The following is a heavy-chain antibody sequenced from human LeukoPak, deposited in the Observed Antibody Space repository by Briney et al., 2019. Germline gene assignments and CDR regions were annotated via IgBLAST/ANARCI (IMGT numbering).Heavy chain of an antibody. CDR2: IDTAGDT. J-gene: IGHJ4*02. CDR1: GFTFSSYD. Sequence: PGGSLRLSCAASGFTFSSYDMHWVRQATGKGLEWVSAIDTAGDTYYPGSVKGRFTISRENAKNSLYLQMNSLRAGDTAVYYCARLALGYYDSSGYYDYWGQGTLVTVSS. CDR3: ARLALGYYDSSGYYDY. D-gene: IGHD3-22*01. V-gene: IGHV3-13*01.